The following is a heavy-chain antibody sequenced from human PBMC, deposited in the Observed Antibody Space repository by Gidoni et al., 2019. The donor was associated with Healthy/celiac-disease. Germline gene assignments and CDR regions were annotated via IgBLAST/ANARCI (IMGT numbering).Heavy chain of an antibody. CDR3: ALIDRGYYYYMDV. CDR1: GLAFGDYG. D-gene: IGHD3-10*01. J-gene: IGHJ6*03. CDR2: INWNGGST. V-gene: IGHV3-20*04. Sequence: EVQLVESGGGVVRAGRSLGCYCAASGLAFGDYGMSWVRQAPGKGLGWVSGINWNGGSTGYADSVKGRFTISRDNAKNSLYLQMNSLRAEDTALYYCALIDRGYYYYMDVWGKGTTVTVSS.